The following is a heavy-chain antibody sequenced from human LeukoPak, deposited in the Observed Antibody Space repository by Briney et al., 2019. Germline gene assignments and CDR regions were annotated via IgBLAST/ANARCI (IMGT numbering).Heavy chain of an antibody. D-gene: IGHD1-26*01. CDR1: GFTFSSYS. V-gene: IGHV3-21*01. CDR2: ISSSSSYI. CDR3: ARDMGVEVGATGYFDL. Sequence: GGSLRLSCAASGFTFSSYSMTWARQAPGKGLEWVSSISSSSSYIYYADSVKGRFTISRDNAKNSLYLQMNSLRAEDTAVYYCARDMGVEVGATGYFDLCGRGTLVTVSS. J-gene: IGHJ2*01.